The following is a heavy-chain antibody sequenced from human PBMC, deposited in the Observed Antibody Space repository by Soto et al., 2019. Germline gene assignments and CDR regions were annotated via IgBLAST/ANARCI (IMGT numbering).Heavy chain of an antibody. CDR1: GGSISSYY. CDR3: ARRAVEMPTIFGY. D-gene: IGHD3-10*02. J-gene: IGHJ4*02. V-gene: IGHV4-59*01. CDR2: IYYSGST. Sequence: PSETLSLTCTVSGGSISSYYWSWIRQPPGKGLEWIGYIYYSGSTNYNPSLKSRVTISVDTSKNQFSLKLSSVTAADTAVYYCARRAVEMPTIFGYWGQGTLVTVSS.